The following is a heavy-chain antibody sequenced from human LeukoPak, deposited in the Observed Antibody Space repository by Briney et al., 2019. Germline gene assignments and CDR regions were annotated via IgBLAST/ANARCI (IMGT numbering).Heavy chain of an antibody. CDR3: TREGLHIKDDDY. Sequence: QAGGSLRLSCAASGFTFSGYYMTWIRQAPGKGLEWVANIKSDGSEMYYVDSVKGRFSISRDNAKNSLYLQMNSLRAEDTAVYYCTREGLHIKDDDYWGQGTLVTVSS. V-gene: IGHV3-7*01. J-gene: IGHJ4*02. D-gene: IGHD5-24*01. CDR1: GFTFSGYY. CDR2: IKSDGSEM.